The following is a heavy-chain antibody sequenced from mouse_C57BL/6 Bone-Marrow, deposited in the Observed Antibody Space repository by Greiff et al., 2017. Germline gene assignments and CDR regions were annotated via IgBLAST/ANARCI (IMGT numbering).Heavy chain of an antibody. J-gene: IGHJ1*03. CDR3: AKNDYGPNWYFDV. Sequence: VQLQQSGPGLVQPSQSLSITCTVSGFSLTSYGVHWVRQSPGKGLEWLGVIWRGGSTDYNAAFMSRLSITKDNSKSQVFFKMNSLQADDTAIYYCAKNDYGPNWYFDVWGTGTTGTVSS. CDR2: IWRGGST. D-gene: IGHD1-1*01. V-gene: IGHV2-5*01. CDR1: GFSLTSYG.